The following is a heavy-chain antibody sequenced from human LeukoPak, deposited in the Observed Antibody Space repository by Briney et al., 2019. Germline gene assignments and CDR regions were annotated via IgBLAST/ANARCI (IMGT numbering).Heavy chain of an antibody. J-gene: IGHJ3*02. V-gene: IGHV3-66*01. D-gene: IGHD5-24*01. Sequence: GGSLRLSCAASGFTVRSNYMSWVRQAPGKGLEWVSVIYSGGSAYYADSVKDRLTISRDNSKNTLYLQMSSLRAEDTAVYYCVKVAQMDAFDIWGQGTMVTVSS. CDR1: GFTVRSNY. CDR2: IYSGGSA. CDR3: VKVAQMDAFDI.